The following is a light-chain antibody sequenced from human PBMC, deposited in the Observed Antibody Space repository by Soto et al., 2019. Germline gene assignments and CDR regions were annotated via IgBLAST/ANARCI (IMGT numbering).Light chain of an antibody. V-gene: IGLV2-18*01. CDR3: SLYTSSSTVA. J-gene: IGLJ2*01. CDR2: EVN. CDR1: SSDVGAYNR. Sequence: QSALTQPPSVSASPGQSVTIPCTATSSDVGAYNRVSWYQQYPGTPPKLMISEVNNRPSGVPDRFSGSNSGNTASLTISGLQAEDEADYYCSLYTSSSTVAFGGGTKLTVL.